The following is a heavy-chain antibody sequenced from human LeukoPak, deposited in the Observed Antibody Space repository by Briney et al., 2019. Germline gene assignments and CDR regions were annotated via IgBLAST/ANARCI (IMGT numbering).Heavy chain of an antibody. CDR3: ARGRSGYCSGTSCCTWFDP. D-gene: IGHD2-2*02. V-gene: IGHV4-34*01. Sequence: SETLSLTCAVYGGSFSGYYWSWIRQPPGKGLEWIGEINHSGSTNYNPSLKSRVTISVDTSKNQFSLKLSSVTAADTAVYYCARGRSGYCSGTSCCTWFDPWGQGTLVTVSS. CDR1: GGSFSGYY. J-gene: IGHJ5*02. CDR2: INHSGST.